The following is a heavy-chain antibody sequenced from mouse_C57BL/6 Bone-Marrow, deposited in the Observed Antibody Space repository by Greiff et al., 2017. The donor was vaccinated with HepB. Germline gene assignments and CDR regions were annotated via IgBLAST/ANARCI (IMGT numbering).Heavy chain of an antibody. Sequence: VQLQQSGPELVKPGAPVKISCKASGYTFTDYYMNWVKQSHGKSLEWIGDINPNNGGTSYNQKFKGKATLTVDKSSSTAYMELRSLTSEDSAVYYCALFDYWGQGTTLTVSS. CDR1: GYTFTDYY. J-gene: IGHJ2*01. CDR3: ALFDY. V-gene: IGHV1-26*01. CDR2: INPNNGGT.